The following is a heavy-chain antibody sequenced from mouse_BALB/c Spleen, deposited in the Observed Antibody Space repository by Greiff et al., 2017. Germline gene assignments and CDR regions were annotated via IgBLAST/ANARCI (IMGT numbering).Heavy chain of an antibody. CDR3: ARGGDYRYEFAY. J-gene: IGHJ3*01. CDR2: ISDGGSYT. D-gene: IGHD2-14*01. Sequence: DVKLVESGGGLVKPGGSLKLSCAASGFTFSDYYMYWVRQTPEKRLEWVATISDGGSYTYYPDSVKGRFTISRDNAKNNLYLQMSSLKSEDTAMYYCARGGDYRYEFAYWGQGTLVTVSA. CDR1: GFTFSDYY. V-gene: IGHV5-4*02.